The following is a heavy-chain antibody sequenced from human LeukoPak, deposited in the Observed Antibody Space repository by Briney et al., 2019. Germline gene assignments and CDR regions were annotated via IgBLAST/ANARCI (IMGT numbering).Heavy chain of an antibody. J-gene: IGHJ4*02. CDR3: ARGYDFWSGLFDY. CDR2: IYYSGST. D-gene: IGHD3-3*01. Sequence: PSETLSLTCTVSGGSISSYYWSWIRQPPGKGLEWIGYIYYSGSTNCNPSLKSRVTISVDTSKNQFSLKLSSVTAADTAVYYCARGYDFWSGLFDYWGQGTLVTVSS. CDR1: GGSISSYY. V-gene: IGHV4-59*01.